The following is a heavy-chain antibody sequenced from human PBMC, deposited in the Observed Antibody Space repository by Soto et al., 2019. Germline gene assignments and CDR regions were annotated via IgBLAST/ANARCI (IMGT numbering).Heavy chain of an antibody. D-gene: IGHD3-16*01. CDR1: GGTFSTYS. J-gene: IGHJ6*02. CDR3: ARATNGDYVYYGLDV. V-gene: IGHV1-69*01. CDR2: IIPIFGTS. Sequence: VQLVQSGAEVKKPGSSVKVSCKASGGTFSTYSISWVRQAPGQGLEWMGGIIPIFGTSNFAQNFQGRVTITADESTSTAYMELNSLRSEDTAVYYCARATNGDYVYYGLDVWGQGTTVTVSS.